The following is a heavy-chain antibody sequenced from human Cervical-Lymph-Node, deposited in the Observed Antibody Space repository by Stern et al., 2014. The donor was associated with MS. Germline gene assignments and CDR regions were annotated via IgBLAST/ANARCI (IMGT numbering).Heavy chain of an antibody. CDR3: ARGMGSYGFALDY. V-gene: IGHV1-69*02. J-gene: IGHJ4*02. D-gene: IGHD5-18*01. Sequence: VQLVQSGAEVKKPGSSVKVSCKASGGTFSSYTISWVRQAPGKGLEWMGRIIPILGIANYAQKFQGRVTITADKSTSTAYMELSSLRSEDTAVYYCARGMGSYGFALDYWGQGTLVTVSS. CDR2: IIPILGIA. CDR1: GGTFSSYT.